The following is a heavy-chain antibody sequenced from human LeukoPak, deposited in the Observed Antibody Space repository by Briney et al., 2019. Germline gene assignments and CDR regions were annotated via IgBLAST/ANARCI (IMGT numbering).Heavy chain of an antibody. CDR1: GYTFTSYY. J-gene: IGHJ5*02. CDR2: INPSGGST. CDR3: ARDGDHSSSSLSWFDP. D-gene: IGHD6-6*01. V-gene: IGHV1-46*01. Sequence: ASVKVSCKASGYTFTSYYMHWVRQAPGQGLEWMGIINPSGGSTSYAQKFQGRVTMTRDMSTSTVYMELSSLRSEDTAVYYCARDGDHSSSSLSWFDPWAQGTLVTVSS.